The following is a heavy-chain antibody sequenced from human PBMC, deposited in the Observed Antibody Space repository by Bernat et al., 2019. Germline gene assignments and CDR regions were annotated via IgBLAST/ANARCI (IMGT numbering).Heavy chain of an antibody. CDR3: TTDYVYCSSTTCYQGFHY. D-gene: IGHD2-2*01. V-gene: IGHV3-15*07. CDR2: IQSKTNGGTT. J-gene: IGHJ4*02. CDR1: GFTFSNAW. Sequence: EVQLVESGGGLVKPGGSLRLSCAASGFTFSNAWINWVRQAPGKGLEWVGRIQSKTNGGTTDYATPVKGRFTISRDDSKKTLYLQMNSLKTEDTAMYYCTTDYVYCSSTTCYQGFHYWGQGTLVTVSS.